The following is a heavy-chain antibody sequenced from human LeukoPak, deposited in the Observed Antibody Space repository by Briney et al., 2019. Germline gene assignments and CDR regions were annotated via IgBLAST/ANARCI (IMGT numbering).Heavy chain of an antibody. CDR3: ARGSVSYYDRGAFDI. J-gene: IGHJ3*02. D-gene: IGHD1-26*01. Sequence: SETLSLTCTVSGGSINSYYWSWIRQSPGRGLEWIGYISYSGTTNYNPSLKSRVTMSVDTSKNQFSLKLSSVTAADTALYYCARGSVSYYDRGAFDIWGQGTRVTMSS. CDR2: ISYSGTT. V-gene: IGHV4-59*01. CDR1: GGSINSYY.